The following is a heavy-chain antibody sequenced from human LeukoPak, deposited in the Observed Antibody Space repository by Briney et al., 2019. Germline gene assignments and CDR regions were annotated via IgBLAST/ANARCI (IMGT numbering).Heavy chain of an antibody. D-gene: IGHD6-6*01. CDR2: IIPIFGTA. V-gene: IGHV1-69*13. CDR3: ARGVELVRGYFDY. Sequence: GASVKVSCKASGGTFSSYAISWVQQAPGQGLEWMGGIIPIFGTANYAQKFQGRVTITADESTSTAYMELSSLRSEDTAVYYCARGVELVRGYFDYWGQGTLVTVSS. J-gene: IGHJ4*02. CDR1: GGTFSSYA.